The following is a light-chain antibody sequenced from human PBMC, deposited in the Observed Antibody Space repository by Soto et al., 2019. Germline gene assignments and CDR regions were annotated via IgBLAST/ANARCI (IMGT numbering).Light chain of an antibody. Sequence: DFQLAQSPSSLSPSVGDRVTITCRASQQIMNDLAWYQQKPGKPPRLLISAASTLQSGVPSRFSASGFGTEFTLTISSLQPEDAATYYCHKYNSLPPTFGGGTKVDIK. CDR2: AAS. CDR1: QQIMND. J-gene: IGKJ4*01. V-gene: IGKV1-27*01. CDR3: HKYNSLPPT.